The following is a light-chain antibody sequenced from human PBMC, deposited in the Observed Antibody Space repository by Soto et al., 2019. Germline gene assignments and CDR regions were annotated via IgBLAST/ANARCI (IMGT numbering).Light chain of an antibody. V-gene: IGKV2-28*01. CDR1: QSLLHSNGNNY. J-gene: IGKJ2*01. Sequence: DIVMTQSPLSLPVTPGEPASISCRSSQSLLHSNGNNYLDWYLQKPGQSPQLLIYLGSDRASGVPGKVRCRWSGNGFTLKISRVEAEDVGVYYCMQALQTPYTFGRGTKLEIK. CDR3: MQALQTPYT. CDR2: LGS.